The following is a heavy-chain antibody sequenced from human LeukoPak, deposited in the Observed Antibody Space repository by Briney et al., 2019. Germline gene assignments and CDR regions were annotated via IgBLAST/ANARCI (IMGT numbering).Heavy chain of an antibody. J-gene: IGHJ3*02. D-gene: IGHD3-16*02. CDR1: GFTFSSYS. CDR2: ISSSSRYI. V-gene: IGHV3-21*01. Sequence: GGSLRLSCAASGFTFSSYSMNWVRQAPGKGLEWVSSISSSSRYIYYADSGKGRFTIPRDNAKNSLYLQMNSLRAEDTAVYYCARDIALLGDAFDIWGQGTMVTVSS. CDR3: ARDIALLGDAFDI.